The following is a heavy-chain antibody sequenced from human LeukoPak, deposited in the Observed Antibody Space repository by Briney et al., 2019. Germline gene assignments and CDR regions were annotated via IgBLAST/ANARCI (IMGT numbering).Heavy chain of an antibody. V-gene: IGHV4-4*07. CDR2: IYTSGST. J-gene: IGHJ5*02. D-gene: IGHD6-13*01. CDR3: ARDSAYSSSWSEKVNWFDP. Sequence: PSETLSLTCTVSGGSISSYYWSWIRQPAGKGLEWIGRIYTSGSTNYNPSLKSRVTMSVDTSKNQFSLKLSSVTAADTAVYYCARDSAYSSSWSEKVNWFDPWGQGTLVTVSS. CDR1: GGSISSYY.